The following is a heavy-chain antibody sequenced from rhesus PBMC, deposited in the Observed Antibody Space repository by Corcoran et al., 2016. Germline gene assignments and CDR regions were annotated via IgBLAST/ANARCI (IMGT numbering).Heavy chain of an antibody. J-gene: IGHJ2*01. D-gene: IGHD5-42*01. Sequence: QVQLQESGPGLVKPSETLSLTCAVSGYSISSGYSWGWIRQPPGTGLEWIGRVDGSGGSNYRNPSLKSRVTLSVDTSKNQVSLKLSSVTAADTAVDYCVRVGSSWAEWDTVGTEWYFDLWGPGTPITISS. CDR3: VRVGSSWAEWDTVGTEWYFDL. CDR1: GYSISSGYS. V-gene: IGHV4S14*01. CDR2: VDGSGGSN.